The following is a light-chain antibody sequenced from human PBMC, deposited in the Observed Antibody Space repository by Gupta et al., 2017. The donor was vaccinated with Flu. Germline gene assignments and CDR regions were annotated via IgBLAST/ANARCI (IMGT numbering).Light chain of an antibody. J-gene: IGKJ4*01. CDR1: QDIGSW. CDR2: SAS. Sequence: PSCVSASVGDSVTITCRASQDIGSWLAWYQQKPGKAPKLLVYSASSLQSGVPSRFSGGGYGTDFTLTITTLQPEDFATYYCQEANSFPLTFGGGTKVDI. V-gene: IGKV1-12*01. CDR3: QEANSFPLT.